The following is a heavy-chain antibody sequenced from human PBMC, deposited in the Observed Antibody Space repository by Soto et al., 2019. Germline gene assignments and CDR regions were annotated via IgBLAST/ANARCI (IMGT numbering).Heavy chain of an antibody. CDR1: GYTFTSYY. J-gene: IGHJ4*02. D-gene: IGHD5-18*01. CDR2: INPSGGST. CDR3: AWSDPGGDSYDLGY. Sequence: QVQLVQSGAEVKKPGASVKVSCKASGYTFTSYYMHWARQAPGQGLEWLGIINPSGGSTSYAQKFQGRVPITRDTSPGTDYVELGSLRSEDTAVDYCAWSDPGGDSYDLGYWGQGTLVTGSS. V-gene: IGHV1-46*01.